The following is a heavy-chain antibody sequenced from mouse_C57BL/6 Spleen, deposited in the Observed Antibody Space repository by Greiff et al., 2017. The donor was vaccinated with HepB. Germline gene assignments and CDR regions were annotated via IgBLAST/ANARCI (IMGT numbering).Heavy chain of an antibody. CDR2: IYPRDGST. CDR3: ARGYFYASRAWFAY. Sequence: VQLQQSGPELVKPGASVKLSCKASGYTFTSYDINWVKQRPGQGLEWIGWIYPRDGSTKYNEKFKGKATLTVDTSSSTAYMELHSLTSEASAVYFSARGYFYASRAWFAYSGPETLVTVSA. CDR1: GYTFTSYD. D-gene: IGHD1-1*01. V-gene: IGHV1-85*01. J-gene: IGHJ3*01.